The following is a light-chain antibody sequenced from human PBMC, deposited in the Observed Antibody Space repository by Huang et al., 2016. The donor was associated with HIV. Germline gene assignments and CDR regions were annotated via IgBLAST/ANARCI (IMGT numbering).Light chain of an antibody. V-gene: IGKV1-39*01. Sequence: DIQMTQSPSSLSASVGDSVTITCRASQIIGKYLSWYRVKPGKSPELLVYDTSSLRPGVPSRFRGSESGADFTLTITGLQPEDFATYYCQQSYIDPTFGQGT. J-gene: IGKJ1*01. CDR1: QIIGKY. CDR3: QQSYIDPT. CDR2: DTS.